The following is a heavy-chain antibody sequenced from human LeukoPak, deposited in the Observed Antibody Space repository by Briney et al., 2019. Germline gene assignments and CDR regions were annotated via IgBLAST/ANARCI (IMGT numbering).Heavy chain of an antibody. CDR2: IYTSGST. CDR3: ARVLNPTSGPTFDY. J-gene: IGHJ4*02. CDR1: GGSISSYY. V-gene: IGHV4-4*07. D-gene: IGHD3-10*01. Sequence: PSETLSLTCTVSGGSISSYYWSWIRQPAGKGLEWIGRIYTSGSTNYNPSLKSRVTMSVDTSKNQFSLKLSSVTAADTAVYYCARVLNPTSGPTFDYWGQGTLVTVSS.